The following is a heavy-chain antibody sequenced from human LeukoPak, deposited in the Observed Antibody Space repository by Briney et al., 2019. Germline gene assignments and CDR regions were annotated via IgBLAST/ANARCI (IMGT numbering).Heavy chain of an antibody. D-gene: IGHD3-3*01. Sequence: PGGSLRLSCAASGFTFSNAWMSWVRQAPGKGLEWVGRIKSKTDGGTTDYAAPVKGRFTISRDDSKNTLYLQMNSLKTEDTAVYYCTSHYDFWSGYQAPSDYRGQGTLVTVSS. V-gene: IGHV3-15*01. CDR2: IKSKTDGGTT. CDR3: TSHYDFWSGYQAPSDY. J-gene: IGHJ4*02. CDR1: GFTFSNAW.